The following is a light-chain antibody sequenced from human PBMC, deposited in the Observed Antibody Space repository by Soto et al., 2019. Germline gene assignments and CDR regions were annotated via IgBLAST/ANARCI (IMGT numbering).Light chain of an antibody. CDR3: AAWDDSLNGVV. CDR1: SSNIGSNT. CDR2: SNN. Sequence: QSVLTHAPSASGIPGQRVTISCSGSSSNIGSNTVNWYQQLPGTAPKLLIYSNNQRPSGVPDRFSGSKSGTSASLAISGLQSEDEADYYCAAWDDSLNGVVFGGGTKVTVL. V-gene: IGLV1-44*01. J-gene: IGLJ2*01.